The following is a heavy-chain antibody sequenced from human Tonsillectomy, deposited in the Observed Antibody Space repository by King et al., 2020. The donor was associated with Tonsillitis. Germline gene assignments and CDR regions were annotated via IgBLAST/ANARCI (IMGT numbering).Heavy chain of an antibody. CDR2: TSTRSSYI. Sequence: VQLVESGGGLVKPGGSLRLSCAASGFTFSSYSMNWVRQAPGKGLEWVSSTSTRSSYIYYADSLKGRFTISRDNAKNSLYLQMNSLRAEDTAVYYCARVAVTIFGDSSGMDVWGQGTTVTVSS. CDR3: ARVAVTIFGDSSGMDV. CDR1: GFTFSSYS. D-gene: IGHD3-3*01. J-gene: IGHJ6*02. V-gene: IGHV3-21*01.